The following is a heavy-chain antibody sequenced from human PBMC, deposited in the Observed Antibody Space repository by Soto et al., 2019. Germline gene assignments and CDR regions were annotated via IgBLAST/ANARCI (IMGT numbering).Heavy chain of an antibody. Sequence: ASVKVSCKASGYTFTSYAMHWVRQAPGQRLEWMGWINAGNGDTKYSQKFQGRVTITRDTSASTAYMELSSLRSEDTAVYHCVSRSMITFGWFHWGQGTLVTVSS. CDR2: INAGNGDT. V-gene: IGHV1-3*01. D-gene: IGHD3-16*01. CDR1: GYTFTSYA. CDR3: VSRSMITFGWFH. J-gene: IGHJ1*01.